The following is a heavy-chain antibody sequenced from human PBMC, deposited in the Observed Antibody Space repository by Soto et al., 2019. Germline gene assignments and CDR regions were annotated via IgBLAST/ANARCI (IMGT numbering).Heavy chain of an antibody. D-gene: IGHD1-1*01. Sequence: GGSLRLSCAASRFTFSSHWMHWVRQAPGKGLVWVSRINTDGSTTTYADSVKGRFTISRDNAKNTLYLQMNSLRGEDTAVYYCARISQTATTFDSWGQGTLVTVSS. J-gene: IGHJ4*02. CDR3: ARISQTATTFDS. V-gene: IGHV3-74*01. CDR2: INTDGSTT. CDR1: RFTFSSHW.